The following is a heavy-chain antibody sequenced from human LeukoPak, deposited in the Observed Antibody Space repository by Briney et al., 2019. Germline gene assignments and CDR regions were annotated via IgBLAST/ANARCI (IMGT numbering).Heavy chain of an antibody. V-gene: IGHV3-21*01. CDR1: GGSISSSS. D-gene: IGHD2-15*01. J-gene: IGHJ4*02. Sequence: ETLSLTCTVSGGSISSSSYYWGWIRQPPGKGLEWVSSISSSSSYIYCADSVKGRFTISRDNAKNSLYLQMNSLRAEDTAVYYCARVYCSGGSCNRYDYWGQGTLVTVSS. CDR3: ARVYCSGGSCNRYDY. CDR2: ISSSSSYI.